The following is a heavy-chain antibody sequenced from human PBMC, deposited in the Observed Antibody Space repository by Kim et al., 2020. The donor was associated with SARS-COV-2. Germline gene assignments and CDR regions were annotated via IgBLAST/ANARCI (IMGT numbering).Heavy chain of an antibody. V-gene: IGHV4-39*01. D-gene: IGHD6-13*01. Sequence: PSLKSRVTISVDTSKNQFSLKLSSVTAADTAVYYCARSLGYSSSWSGRDYWGQGTLVTVSS. J-gene: IGHJ4*02. CDR3: ARSLGYSSSWSGRDY.